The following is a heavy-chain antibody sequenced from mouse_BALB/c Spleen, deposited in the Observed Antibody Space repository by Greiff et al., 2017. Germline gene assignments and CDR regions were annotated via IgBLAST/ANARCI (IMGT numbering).Heavy chain of an antibody. J-gene: IGHJ4*01. CDR2: IWRGGST. V-gene: IGHV2-5-1*01. CDR3: AKVITTVVATDYYAMDY. CDR1: GFSLTSYG. Sequence: VQLQQSGPRLVQPSQSLSITCTVSGFSLTSYGVHWVRQSPGKGLEWLGVIWRGGSTDYNAAFMSRLSITKDNSKSQVFFKMNSLQADDTAIYYCAKVITTVVATDYYAMDYWGQGTSVTVSS. D-gene: IGHD1-1*01.